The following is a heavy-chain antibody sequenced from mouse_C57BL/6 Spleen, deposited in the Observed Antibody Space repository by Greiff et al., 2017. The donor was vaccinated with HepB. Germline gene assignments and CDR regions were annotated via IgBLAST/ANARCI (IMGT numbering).Heavy chain of an antibody. V-gene: IGHV5-4*01. CDR3: ARGGDYGDWFAY. CDR2: ISDGGSYT. CDR1: GFTFSSYA. D-gene: IGHD1-1*01. J-gene: IGHJ3*01. Sequence: EVQVVESGGGLVKPGGSLKLSCAASGFTFSSYAMSWVRQTPEKRLEWVATISDGGSYTYYPDNVKGRFTISRDNAKNNLYLQMSHLKSEDTAMYYCARGGDYGDWFAYWGQGTLVTVSA.